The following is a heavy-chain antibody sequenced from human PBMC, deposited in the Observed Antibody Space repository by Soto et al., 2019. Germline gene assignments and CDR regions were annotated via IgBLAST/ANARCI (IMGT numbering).Heavy chain of an antibody. CDR2: INPNSGGT. CDR1: GYSFTGYY. V-gene: IGHV1-2*02. CDR3: ARGYRGTTVVVVTPFDY. D-gene: IGHD3-22*01. J-gene: IGHJ4*02. Sequence: GASVKVSCKASGYSFTGYYMHWVRQAPGQGLEWMGWINPNSGGTNYAQKFQGRVTMTRDTSISTAYMELSRLRSDDTAVYYCARGYRGTTVVVVTPFDYWGQGTLVTVSS.